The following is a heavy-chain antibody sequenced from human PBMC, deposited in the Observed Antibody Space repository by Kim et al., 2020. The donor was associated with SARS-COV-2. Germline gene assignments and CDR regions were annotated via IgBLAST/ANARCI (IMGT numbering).Heavy chain of an antibody. J-gene: IGHJ6*03. Sequence: ASVKVSCKASGYTFTSYAMNWVRQAPGQRLEWMGWINTNTGNPTYAQGFTGRFVFSLDTSVSTAYLQISSLKAEDTAVYYCARDLVRGEPFYYYYCMDVWGKGTTVTVSS. CDR1: GYTFTSYA. CDR3: ARDLVRGEPFYYYYCMDV. CDR2: INTNTGNP. D-gene: IGHD3-10*01. V-gene: IGHV7-4-1*02.